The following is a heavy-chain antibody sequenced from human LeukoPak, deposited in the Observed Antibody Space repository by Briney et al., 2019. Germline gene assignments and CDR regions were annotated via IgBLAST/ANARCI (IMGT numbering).Heavy chain of an antibody. J-gene: IGHJ4*02. CDR2: ISYSGST. D-gene: IGHD6-13*01. V-gene: IGHV4-39*01. CDR1: GASFSSSTYY. Sequence: SETLSLTCTVSGASFSSSTYYWGWIRQPPGKGLEWIGSISYSGSTYYSPSLKSRVTMSVDTSKNQFSLKLSSVTAAYTAVYYCARHAGGIAAAGARPFDYWGQGTLVTVSS. CDR3: ARHAGGIAAAGARPFDY.